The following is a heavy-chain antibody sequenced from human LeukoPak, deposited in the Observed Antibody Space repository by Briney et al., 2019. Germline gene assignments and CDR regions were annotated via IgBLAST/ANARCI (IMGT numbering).Heavy chain of an antibody. V-gene: IGHV4-39*07. D-gene: IGHD1-1*01. CDR2: IYYSGST. Sequence: SGTLSLTCTVSGGSISSSSYYWGRIRQPPGKGLEWIGSIYYSGSTYYNPSLKSRVTISVDTSKNQFSLKLSSVTAADTAVYYCARVDATYHYYYMDVWGKGTTVTVSS. CDR1: GGSISSSSYY. CDR3: ARVDATYHYYYMDV. J-gene: IGHJ6*03.